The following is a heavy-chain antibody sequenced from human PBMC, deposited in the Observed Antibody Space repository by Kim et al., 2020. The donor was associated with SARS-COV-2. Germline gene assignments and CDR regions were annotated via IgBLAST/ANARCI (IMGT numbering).Heavy chain of an antibody. V-gene: IGHV3-11*01. CDR2: ISSSGSTI. Sequence: GGSLRLSCAASGFTFSDYYMSWIRQAPGKGLEWVSYISSSGSTIYYADSVKGRFTISRDNAKNSLYLQMNSLRAEDTAVYYCARDFSSSWYNTGSDYGMDVWGQGTTVTVSS. CDR1: GFTFSDYY. CDR3: ARDFSSSWYNTGSDYGMDV. D-gene: IGHD6-13*01. J-gene: IGHJ6*02.